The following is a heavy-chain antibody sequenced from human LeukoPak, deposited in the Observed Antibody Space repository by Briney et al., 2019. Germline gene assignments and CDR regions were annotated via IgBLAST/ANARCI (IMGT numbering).Heavy chain of an antibody. CDR1: GYTFSGHY. CDR3: ARVVGFGEYPFDY. J-gene: IGHJ4*02. CDR2: IYPNSGGT. Sequence: ASVKVSCKASGYTFSGHYMHWVRQAPGQGLEWMGWIYPNSGGTNYAQKFQGRVTMTRDTSISTAYMELRRLKSDDTAMYYCARVVGFGEYPFDYWGQGTLVTVSS. V-gene: IGHV1-2*02. D-gene: IGHD4-17*01.